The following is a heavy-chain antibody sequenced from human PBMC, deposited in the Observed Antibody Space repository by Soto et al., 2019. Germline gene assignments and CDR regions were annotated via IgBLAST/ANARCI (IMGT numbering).Heavy chain of an antibody. CDR3: ARDQSGAADI. CDR2: ISATGRT. V-gene: IGHV4-4*07. J-gene: IGHJ3*02. CDR1: GDSISNYY. D-gene: IGHD7-27*01. Sequence: SETLSLTCTVSGDSISNYYWNWIRQSAGKGLEWIGRISATGRTSYISSLKSRITLSLDASKNQFSLNLKFVTAADTAVYFCARDQSGAADIWGQGTRVTVS.